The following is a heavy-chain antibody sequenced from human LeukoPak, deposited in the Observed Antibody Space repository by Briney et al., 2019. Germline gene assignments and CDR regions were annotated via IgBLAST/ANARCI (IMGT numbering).Heavy chain of an antibody. CDR1: GFTFSSYG. Sequence: SGGSLRLSCAASGFTFSSYGMSWVRQAPGKGLEWASYISSSGSTIYYADSVKGRFTISRDNAKNSLYLQMNSLRAEDTAVYYCVRCSWFGFCDYWGQGTLVTVSS. CDR2: ISSSGSTI. D-gene: IGHD3-10*01. J-gene: IGHJ4*02. V-gene: IGHV3-48*04. CDR3: VRCSWFGFCDY.